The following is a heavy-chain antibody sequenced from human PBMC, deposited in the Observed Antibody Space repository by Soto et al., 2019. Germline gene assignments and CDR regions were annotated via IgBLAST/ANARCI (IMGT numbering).Heavy chain of an antibody. J-gene: IGHJ4*02. V-gene: IGHV3-48*01. CDR1: GFTFSTYS. CDR3: ARDYYDSSGYYPRFDY. CDR2: ISSSSSTI. Sequence: PGGSLRLSCAASGFTFSTYSMNWVRQAPGKGLEWVSYISSSSSTIFYTDSVKGRFTVSRDNAKNSLYLQMNSLRAEDTAVYYCARDYYDSSGYYPRFDYWGQGTLVTVSS. D-gene: IGHD3-22*01.